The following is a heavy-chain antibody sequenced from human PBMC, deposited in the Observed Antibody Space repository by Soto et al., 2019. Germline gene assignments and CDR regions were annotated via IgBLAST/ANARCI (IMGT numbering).Heavy chain of an antibody. J-gene: IGHJ4*02. D-gene: IGHD6-19*01. Sequence: QVQLLQSGAEVKKPGSSVQVSCKASGGTFSSYAISWVRQAPGQGLEWMGGIIPIFGTANYAQKFQGRVTISADESTRTAYMELSSVRSEDTAVYYCARDRDSSGWYSFLNWGQGTLVTVSS. CDR2: IIPIFGTA. V-gene: IGHV1-69*01. CDR3: ARDRDSSGWYSFLN. CDR1: GGTFSSYA.